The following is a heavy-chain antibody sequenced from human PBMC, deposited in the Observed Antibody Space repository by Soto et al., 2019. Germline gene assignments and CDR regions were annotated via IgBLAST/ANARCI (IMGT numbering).Heavy chain of an antibody. V-gene: IGHV4-39*02. CDR3: ASGNFYYYFGVDV. D-gene: IGHD1-1*01. CDR1: GASVSSSSYY. Sequence: PSETLSLTCTVSGASVSSSSYYWGWIRQPPGKGLHWIGSVYYSGSAYYNPSLKSRVTISVDTSKNHFSLKLSSLTAADTAVYYCASGNFYYYFGVDVWGQGTTVTVS. J-gene: IGHJ6*02. CDR2: VYYSGSA.